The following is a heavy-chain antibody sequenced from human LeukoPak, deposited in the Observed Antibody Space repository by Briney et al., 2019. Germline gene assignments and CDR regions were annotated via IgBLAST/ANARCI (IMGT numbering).Heavy chain of an antibody. V-gene: IGHV4-59*01. CDR1: GGSISSYY. D-gene: IGHD3-22*01. J-gene: IGHJ2*01. CDR2: IYYSGST. Sequence: PSETLSLTCTVSGGSISSYYWSWIRQPPGKGLEWIGYIYYSGSTNYNPSLKSRVTISVDTSKNQFSLKLSSVTAADTAVYYCARGYYDSSGYGYWYFDLWGRGTLVTVSS. CDR3: ARGYYDSSGYGYWYFDL.